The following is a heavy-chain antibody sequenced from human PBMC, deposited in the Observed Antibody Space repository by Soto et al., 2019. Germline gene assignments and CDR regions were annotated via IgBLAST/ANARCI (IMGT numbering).Heavy chain of an antibody. CDR2: ISGSGGST. CDR3: AYGLGIIDY. Sequence: PGGSLRLSCAASGFTFSRYAMSWVGQAPGKGLEWVSAISGSGGSTYYADSVKGRFTISRDNSKNTLYLQMNSLRAEDTAVYYCAYGLGIIDYWGQGTLVTVSS. V-gene: IGHV3-23*01. D-gene: IGHD1-20*01. J-gene: IGHJ4*02. CDR1: GFTFSRYA.